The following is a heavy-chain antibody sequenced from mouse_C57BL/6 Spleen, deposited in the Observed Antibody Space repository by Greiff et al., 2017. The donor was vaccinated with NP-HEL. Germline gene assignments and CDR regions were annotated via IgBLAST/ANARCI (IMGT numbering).Heavy chain of an antibody. D-gene: IGHD2-1*01. CDR2: IDPSDSYT. CDR3: AREESYGNYWSYWYFDV. Sequence: QVQLQQPGAELVRPGTSVKLSCKASGYTFTSYWMHWVKQRPGQGLEWIGVIDPSDSYTNYNPKFKGKATLTVDTSSSTAYMQLSSLTSEDSAVYYCAREESYGNYWSYWYFDVWGTGTTVTVSS. J-gene: IGHJ1*03. V-gene: IGHV1-59*01. CDR1: GYTFTSYW.